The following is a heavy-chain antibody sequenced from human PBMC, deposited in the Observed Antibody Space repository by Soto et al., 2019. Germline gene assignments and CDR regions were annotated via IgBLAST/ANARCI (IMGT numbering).Heavy chain of an antibody. CDR1: GFTFRNYG. CDR2: ISFDGNNE. Sequence: QVQLVESGGGVVQPGRSLRLSCTASGFTFRNYGMHWVRQAPGKGLEWVAVISFDGNNENYSGSVKGRFTNSRDNFKDTLYLQMNSLRAEDAAVYYCAKDLLKTTVTTAGSWGQGTLVTVSS. J-gene: IGHJ5*02. V-gene: IGHV3-30*18. CDR3: AKDLLKTTVTTAGS. D-gene: IGHD4-17*01.